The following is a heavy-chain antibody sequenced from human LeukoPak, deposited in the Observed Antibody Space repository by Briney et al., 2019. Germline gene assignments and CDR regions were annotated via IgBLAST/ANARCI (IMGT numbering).Heavy chain of an antibody. J-gene: IGHJ6*02. CDR2: ISYDGSNK. V-gene: IGHV3-30*18. Sequence: GGSLRLPCAASGFTFSSYGMHWVRQAPGKGLEWVAVISYDGSNKYYADSVKGRFTISRDNSKNTLYLQMNSLRAEDTAVYYCAKDYVWEGAPYYYYGMDVWGQGTTVTVSS. CDR1: GFTFSSYG. D-gene: IGHD3-16*01. CDR3: AKDYVWEGAPYYYYGMDV.